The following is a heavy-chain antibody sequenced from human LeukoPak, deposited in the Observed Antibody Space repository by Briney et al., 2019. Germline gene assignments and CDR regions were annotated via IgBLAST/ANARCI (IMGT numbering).Heavy chain of an antibody. Sequence: SETLSLTCAVYGGSFSGYYWSWIRQPPGKGLEWIGEINHSGSTNYNPSLKSRVTISVDTSKNQFSLKLSSVTAADTAVYYCARDPFGSSPRGGDYWGQGTLVTVSS. CDR2: INHSGST. D-gene: IGHD6-6*01. J-gene: IGHJ4*02. CDR1: GGSFSGYY. CDR3: ARDPFGSSPRGGDY. V-gene: IGHV4-34*01.